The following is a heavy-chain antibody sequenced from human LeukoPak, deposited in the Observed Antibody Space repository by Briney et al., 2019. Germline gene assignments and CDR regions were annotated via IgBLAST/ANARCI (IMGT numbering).Heavy chain of an antibody. J-gene: IGHJ4*02. CDR2: IYSGGST. CDR3: ARGGGGTDFDY. CDR1: GFTVSSNY. D-gene: IGHD1-1*01. Sequence: PGGSLRLSCEASGFTVSSNYMSWVRQAPGKGLEWVSVIYSGGSTYYADSVKGRFTISRDNSKNTLYLQMNSLRAEDTAVYYCARGGGGTDFDYWGQGTLVTVSS. V-gene: IGHV3-53*01.